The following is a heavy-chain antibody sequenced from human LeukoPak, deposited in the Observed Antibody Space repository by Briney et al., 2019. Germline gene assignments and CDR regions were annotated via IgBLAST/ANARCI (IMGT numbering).Heavy chain of an antibody. CDR1: GDSVSSNSAA. CDR3: ARDRGHFDY. Sequence: SQTLSLTCAISGDSVSSNSAAWNWIRKSPSRGLEWLGRTYYRSKWYNDYAVSVKSRMIINPDTSKNQFSLRLNSVTPDDTAIYYCARDRGHFDYWGRGTLVTVSS. J-gene: IGHJ4*02. CDR2: TYYRSKWYN. D-gene: IGHD3-10*01. V-gene: IGHV6-1*01.